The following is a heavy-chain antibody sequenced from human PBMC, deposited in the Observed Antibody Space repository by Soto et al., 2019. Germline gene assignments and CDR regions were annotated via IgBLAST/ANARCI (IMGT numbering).Heavy chain of an antibody. CDR1: GGSISSSSYY. CDR3: ARTTAEPVPLDY. V-gene: IGHV4-39*01. Sequence: LRLTCTVSGGSISSSSYYWGWIRQPPGKGLEWIGSIYYSGSTYYNPSLKSRVTISVDTSKNQFSLKLSSVTAADTAVYYCARTTAEPVPLDYWGQGTLVTVSS. D-gene: IGHD1-1*01. CDR2: IYYSGST. J-gene: IGHJ4*02.